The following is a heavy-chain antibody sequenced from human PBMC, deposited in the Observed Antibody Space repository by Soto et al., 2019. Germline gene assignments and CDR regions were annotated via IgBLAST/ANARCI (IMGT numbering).Heavy chain of an antibody. CDR1: SFTFSSYW. Sequence: DVRLVESGGGLVQPGGSLRLSCAASSFTFSSYWLSWVRQAPGKGLEWVATIKQDGSENYYVDSVKGRFTISRDNAKNSLYLQMSSLRADDTAVYYCARDGPFISVAAPAFQYAMDVWGQVTTVTVS. CDR3: ARDGPFISVAAPAFQYAMDV. CDR2: IKQDGSEN. J-gene: IGHJ6*02. V-gene: IGHV3-7*03. D-gene: IGHD6-19*01.